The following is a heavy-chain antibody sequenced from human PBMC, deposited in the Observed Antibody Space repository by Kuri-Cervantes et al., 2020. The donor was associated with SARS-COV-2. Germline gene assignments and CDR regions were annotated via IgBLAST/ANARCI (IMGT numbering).Heavy chain of an antibody. CDR1: GFTFSSYS. D-gene: IGHD2-21*01. V-gene: IGHV3-21*01. Sequence: GGSLRLSCAASGFTFSSYSMNWVRQAPGKGLEWVSSISSSSSYIYYADSVKGRFTISRDNAKNSLYLQMNSLRAEDTAVYYCAREGVVANDAFDIWGQGTMVTVSS. CDR3: AREGVVANDAFDI. CDR2: ISSSSSYI. J-gene: IGHJ3*02.